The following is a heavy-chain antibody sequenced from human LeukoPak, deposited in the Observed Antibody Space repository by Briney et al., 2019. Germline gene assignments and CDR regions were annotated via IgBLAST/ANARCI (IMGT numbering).Heavy chain of an antibody. J-gene: IGHJ6*02. CDR2: INPNSGGT. D-gene: IGHD4-17*01. CDR3: ARDMNDCGDYSCMDV. V-gene: IGHV1-2*02. Sequence: ASVKVSCKDSGYTFTRYYMHWVRQAAGQGLEWMGWINPNSGGTNYAQTYEGRVTMTRDTSISTAYLELSRLRSDDTAVYYCARDMNDCGDYSCMDVWGQGTTVTVSS. CDR1: GYTFTRYY.